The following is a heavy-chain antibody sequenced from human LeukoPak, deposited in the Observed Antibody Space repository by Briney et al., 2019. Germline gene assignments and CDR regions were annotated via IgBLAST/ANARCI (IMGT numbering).Heavy chain of an antibody. CDR1: GGSISSGDYY. J-gene: IGHJ2*01. D-gene: IGHD3-22*01. CDR2: IYYSGST. V-gene: IGHV4-30-4*01. CDR3: ARGVTMIVVVIHDWYFDL. Sequence: SETLSLTCTVSGGSISSGDYYWSWIRQPPGKGLEWIGYIYYSGSTYYNPSLKSRVTISVDTSKNQFSLKLTSVTAADTAVYYCARGVTMIVVVIHDWYFDLWGRGTLVTVSS.